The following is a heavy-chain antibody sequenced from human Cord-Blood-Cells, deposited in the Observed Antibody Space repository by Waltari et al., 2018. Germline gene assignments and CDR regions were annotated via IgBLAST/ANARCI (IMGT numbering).Heavy chain of an antibody. CDR1: GGSFSGYY. CDR3: AREHDAFDI. V-gene: IGHV4-34*01. J-gene: IGHJ3*02. Sequence: QVQLQQWGAGLLKPSETLSLTCAVYGGSFSGYYWNWIRPPPGKGLEWIGEINHSGSTNYNPSLKSRVTISVDTSKNQFSLKLSSVTAADTAVYYCAREHDAFDIWGQGTMVTDSS. CDR2: INHSGST. D-gene: IGHD1-1*01.